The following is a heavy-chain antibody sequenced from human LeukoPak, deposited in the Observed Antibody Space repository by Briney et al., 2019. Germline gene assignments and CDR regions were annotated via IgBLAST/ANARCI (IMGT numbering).Heavy chain of an antibody. Sequence: SETLSLTCTVSGGSISSGSYCWGWIRQPPGKGLEWIGSMYYSGSTYYNPSLKSRVTISVDTSKNQFSLKLSSVTAADTAVYYCARDQRYYYDSSGYLSWGQGTLVTVSS. CDR2: MYYSGST. CDR3: ARDQRYYYDSSGYLS. D-gene: IGHD3-22*01. CDR1: GGSISSGSYC. V-gene: IGHV4-39*07. J-gene: IGHJ5*02.